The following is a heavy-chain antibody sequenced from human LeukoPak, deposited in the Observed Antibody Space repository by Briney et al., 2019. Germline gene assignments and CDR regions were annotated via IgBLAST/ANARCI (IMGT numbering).Heavy chain of an antibody. D-gene: IGHD6-6*01. CDR2: IRSKANSYAT. V-gene: IGHV3-73*01. J-gene: IGHJ4*02. Sequence: GGSLRLSYAASGFTFSGSAMHWVRQASGKGLEWVGRIRSKANSYATAYAASVKGRFTISRDDSKNTAYLQMNSLKTEDTAVYYCMNLMDSSSSHGYWGQGTLVTVSS. CDR1: GFTFSGSA. CDR3: MNLMDSSSSHGY.